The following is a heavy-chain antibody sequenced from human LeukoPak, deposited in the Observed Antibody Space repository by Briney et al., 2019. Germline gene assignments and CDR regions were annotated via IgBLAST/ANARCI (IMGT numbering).Heavy chain of an antibody. Sequence: GSLRLSCAASGFTFSDYTIHWVRQAPGKGLEWVAAISDDGRNEYYADSVKGRFTISRDNSKSTLYLQMNSLRAEDTAVFYCAKGAVSGRVAGWFDFWGQGTLVTVSS. CDR3: AKGAVSGRVAGWFDF. V-gene: IGHV3-30*04. J-gene: IGHJ4*02. CDR2: ISDDGRNE. CDR1: GFTFSDYT. D-gene: IGHD6-19*01.